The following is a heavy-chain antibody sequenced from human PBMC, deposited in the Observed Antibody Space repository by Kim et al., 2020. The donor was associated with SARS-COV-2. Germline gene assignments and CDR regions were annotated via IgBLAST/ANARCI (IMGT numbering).Heavy chain of an antibody. CDR1: GYKFTSYD. CDR3: ARDKDKYYYGSDV. J-gene: IGHJ6*02. V-gene: IGHV1-2*07. CDR2: ISPSSGVT. Sequence: ASVKVSCKTSGYKFTSYDIHWVRQAPGQGLEWMGWISPSSGVTEYGPDFEGRVTMTSDTSISTAYMVLSDLTSDDAAIYYCARDKDKYYYGSDVWGQGTT.